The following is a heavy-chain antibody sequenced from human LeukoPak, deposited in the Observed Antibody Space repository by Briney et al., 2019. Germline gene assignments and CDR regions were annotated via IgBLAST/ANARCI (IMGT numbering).Heavy chain of an antibody. J-gene: IGHJ4*02. CDR1: GVSINYHY. CDR3: ARDPXGALRSIDY. Sequence: SETLSLTCIVSGVSINYHYXXXXXQPPGXXXXXIGXXXXXXRTNYNXSLXXRXTXXEDMSKNQFSLKLTSVTAADTAVYYCARDPXGALRSIDYWGQGTLVTVSS. CDR2: XXXXXRT. V-gene: IGHV4-59*11. D-gene: IGHD3-16*01.